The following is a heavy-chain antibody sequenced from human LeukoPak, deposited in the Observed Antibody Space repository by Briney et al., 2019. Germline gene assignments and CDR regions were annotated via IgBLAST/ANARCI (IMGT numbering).Heavy chain of an antibody. CDR1: GFTFSDYA. J-gene: IGHJ4*02. D-gene: IGHD4/OR15-4a*01. CDR3: TKDFFPSGANTAPPYYFDH. V-gene: IGHV3-23*01. Sequence: GGSLRLSCAASGFTFSDYAMTWVRQAPGKGLEWVSAISGSSHKSYYTDSVKGRFTTSRDNSKNTLYLQMDRLRAEDTAVYYCTKDFFPSGANTAPPYYFDHWGQGALVTASS. CDR2: ISGSSHKS.